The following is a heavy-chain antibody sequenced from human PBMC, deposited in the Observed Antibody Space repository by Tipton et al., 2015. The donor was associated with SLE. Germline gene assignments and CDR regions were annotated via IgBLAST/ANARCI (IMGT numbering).Heavy chain of an antibody. J-gene: IGHJ6*02. CDR3: ARDLTGTIGSAIYGMDV. CDR1: GGSIRSSRHF. V-gene: IGHV4-31*03. D-gene: IGHD1-1*01. Sequence: TLSLTCTVSGGSIRSSRHFWGWIRQLPGKGLEWLGYIYYSGTTHYNPSLKSRGSISVDTSKNQFSLIVSSVTAADTAVYYCARDLTGTIGSAIYGMDVWGQGTTVTVSS. CDR2: IYYSGTT.